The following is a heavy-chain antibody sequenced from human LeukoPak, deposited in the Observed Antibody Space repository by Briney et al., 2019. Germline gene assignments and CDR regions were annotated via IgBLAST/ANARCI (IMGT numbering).Heavy chain of an antibody. J-gene: IGHJ4*02. D-gene: IGHD3-16*02. CDR3: AKAAQLPYHFDC. Sequence: GRSLRLSCAASGFTFSSYAMHWVRQAPGKGLEWVAVISYDGSNKYYADSVKGRFTISRDTSKNTLYLQMNSLRADDTAVYYCAKAAQLPYHFDCWGQGTLVTVSS. CDR2: ISYDGSNK. V-gene: IGHV3-30*04. CDR1: GFTFSSYA.